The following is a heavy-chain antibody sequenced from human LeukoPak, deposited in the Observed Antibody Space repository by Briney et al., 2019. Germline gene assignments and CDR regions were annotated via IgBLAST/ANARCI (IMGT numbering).Heavy chain of an antibody. CDR1: SVSISSSY. J-gene: IGHJ5*02. CDR2: IYYSGSA. V-gene: IGHV4-59*01. D-gene: IGHD2-15*01. Sequence: SETLSLTCTVSSVSISSSYWSWIRQPPGKGLEWIGDIYYSGSAHYNPSLKSRVTISVDTSKNQFSLRLTSLTVTDTAVYYCARDYIRRAATARWFDPWGQGTLVTVSS. CDR3: ARDYIRRAATARWFDP.